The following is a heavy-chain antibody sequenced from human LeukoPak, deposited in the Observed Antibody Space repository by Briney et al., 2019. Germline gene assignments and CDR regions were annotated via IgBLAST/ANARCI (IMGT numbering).Heavy chain of an antibody. V-gene: IGHV3-30-3*01. CDR2: ISYDGSNK. D-gene: IGHD3-16*01. J-gene: IGHJ4*02. CDR3: ASLIEDY. CDR1: GFTFSSYA. Sequence: PGRSLSLSCAASGFTFSSYAMHWVRQAPGKGLEWVAVISYDGSNKYYADSVKGRFTISRDNSKNTLYLQMNSLRAEDTAVYYCASLIEDYWGQGTLVTVSS.